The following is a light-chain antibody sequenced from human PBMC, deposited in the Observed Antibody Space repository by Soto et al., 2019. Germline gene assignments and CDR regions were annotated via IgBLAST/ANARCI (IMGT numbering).Light chain of an antibody. Sequence: AIRMTQSPSSFSASTGDRVTITCRASQGISSYLAWYQQKPGKAPKLLIYGASTLQSGVPSRFSGSGSGTDFTLTIGSLQSEDFATYFCQQYYDYPWAFGQGIKVEIK. CDR1: QGISSY. J-gene: IGKJ1*01. CDR2: GAS. CDR3: QQYYDYPWA. V-gene: IGKV1-8*01.